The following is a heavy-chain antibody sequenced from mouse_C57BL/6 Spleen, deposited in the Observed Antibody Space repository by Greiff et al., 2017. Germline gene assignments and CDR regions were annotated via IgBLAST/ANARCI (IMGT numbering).Heavy chain of an antibody. CDR1: GYAFTSYW. CDR3: AREGYYPYAMDY. Sequence: QVHVKQSGAELVKPGASVKISCKASGYAFTSYWMNWVKQRPGKGLEWIGQIYPGAGDTAYNGKFKGKATLTADQSSSTAYMQLSSLTSEDSAVYFCAREGYYPYAMDYWGEGTSVTVSS. D-gene: IGHD2-3*01. CDR2: IYPGAGDT. V-gene: IGHV1-80*01. J-gene: IGHJ4*01.